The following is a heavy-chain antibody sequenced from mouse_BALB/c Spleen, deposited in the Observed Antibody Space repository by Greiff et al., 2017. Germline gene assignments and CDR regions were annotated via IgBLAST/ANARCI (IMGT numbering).Heavy chain of an antibody. J-gene: IGHJ4*01. Sequence: QVQLKQAGAELVKPGASVKLSCKASGYTFTSYWMHWVKQRPGQGLEWIGEINPSNGRTNYNEKFKSKATLTVDKSSSTAYMQLSSLTSEDSAVYYCARSYYRYAMDYWGQGTSVTVSS. D-gene: IGHD2-14*01. CDR3: ARSYYRYAMDY. V-gene: IGHV1S81*02. CDR2: INPSNGRT. CDR1: GYTFTSYW.